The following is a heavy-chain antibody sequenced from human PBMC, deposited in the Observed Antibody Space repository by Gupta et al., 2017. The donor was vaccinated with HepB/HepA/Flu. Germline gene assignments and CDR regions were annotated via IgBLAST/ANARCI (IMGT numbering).Heavy chain of an antibody. V-gene: IGHV1-8*02. CDR1: GYIFTALG. J-gene: IGHJ4*02. D-gene: IGHD4-23*01. Sequence: QGHLVQSETQVKKPGASVRLSCKASGYIFTALGIDWLRQATGQGLEWMGRTSPNNVDTVYAQKFQDRLTMTTNSAIDTAYMELKNWRSDDTAVYVGARGFRDDGSNELGFDLWGQGSLVTVSS. CDR2: TSPNNVDT. CDR3: ARGFRDDGSNELGFDL.